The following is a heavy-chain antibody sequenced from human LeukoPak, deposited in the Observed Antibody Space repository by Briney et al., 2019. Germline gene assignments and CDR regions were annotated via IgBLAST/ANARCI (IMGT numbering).Heavy chain of an antibody. Sequence: GGSLRLSCAASGFTFDDYAMHWVRQAPGKGLEWVSGISWNSGSIGYADSVKGRFTISRDNAKNSLYLQMNSLRAEDTALYYCAREGSYSGYCSSTSCYKIGPFDYWGQGTLVTVSS. CDR2: ISWNSGSI. V-gene: IGHV3-9*01. CDR3: AREGSYSGYCSSTSCYKIGPFDY. CDR1: GFTFDDYA. D-gene: IGHD2-2*02. J-gene: IGHJ4*02.